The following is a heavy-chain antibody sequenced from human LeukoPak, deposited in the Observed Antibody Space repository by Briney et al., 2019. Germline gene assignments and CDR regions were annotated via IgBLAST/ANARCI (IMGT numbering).Heavy chain of an antibody. J-gene: IGHJ4*02. CDR1: GFTFTTYA. D-gene: IGHD4-11*01. CDR2: ISGTGHSI. CDR3: ARAYTIADRFDY. Sequence: GGSLRLSCAASGFTFTTYAMNWVRQAPGKGLEWVSAISGTGHSIYYAASVKGRFTISRDDAKNSVYLQMNNLRGEDTAVYYCARAYTIADRFDYWGQGSLVTVSS. V-gene: IGHV3-21*01.